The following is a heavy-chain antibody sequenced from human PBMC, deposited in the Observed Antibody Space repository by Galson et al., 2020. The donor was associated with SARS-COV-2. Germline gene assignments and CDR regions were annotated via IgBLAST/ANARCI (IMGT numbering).Heavy chain of an antibody. D-gene: IGHD6-13*01. CDR2: ISYDGSNK. J-gene: IGHJ3*02. Sequence: QAGGSLRLSCAASGFTFSSYAMHWVRQAPGKGLEWVAVISYDGSNKYYADSVKGRFTISRDNSKNTLYLQMNSLRAEDTAVYYCAREGSAAGNFWGKENDAFDIWGQGTMVTVSS. CDR3: AREGSAAGNFWGKENDAFDI. CDR1: GFTFSSYA. V-gene: IGHV3-30*04.